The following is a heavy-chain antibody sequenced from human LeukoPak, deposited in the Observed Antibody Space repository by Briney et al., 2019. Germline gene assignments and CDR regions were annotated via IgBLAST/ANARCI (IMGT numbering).Heavy chain of an antibody. J-gene: IGHJ4*02. CDR2: ISGSGGST. D-gene: IGHD6-19*01. CDR1: GFTFSSYA. CDR3: AKDRWQWLVLFDY. Sequence: GGSLRLSCAASGFTFSSYAMSWVRRAPGKGLEWVSAISGSGGSTYYADSVKGRFTISRDNSKNTPYLQMNSLRAEDTAVYYYAKDRWQWLVLFDYWGQGTLVTVSS. V-gene: IGHV3-23*01.